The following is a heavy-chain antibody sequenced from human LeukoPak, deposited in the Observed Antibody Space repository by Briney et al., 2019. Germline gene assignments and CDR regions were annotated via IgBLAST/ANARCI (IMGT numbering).Heavy chain of an antibody. J-gene: IGHJ6*04. V-gene: IGHV3-48*03. CDR1: GFTFNNFA. Sequence: GGSLRLSCAASGFTFNNFAMTWVRQAPGKGLEWVSYISSSGSTIYYADSVKGRFTISRDNAKNSLYLQMNSLRAEDTAVYYCAELGITMIGGVWGKGTTVTISS. D-gene: IGHD3-10*02. CDR2: ISSSGSTI. CDR3: AELGITMIGGV.